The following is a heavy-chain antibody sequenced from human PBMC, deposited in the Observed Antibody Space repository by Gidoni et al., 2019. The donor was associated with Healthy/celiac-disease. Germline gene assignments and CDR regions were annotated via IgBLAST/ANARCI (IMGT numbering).Heavy chain of an antibody. CDR3: ASSTGGPTYYYDSSGYFL. J-gene: IGHJ4*02. CDR2: IWYDGSNK. V-gene: IGHV3-33*01. CDR1: GFTVSSYG. D-gene: IGHD3-22*01. Sequence: QVQLVESGGGVVQPGRSLRLSCAASGFTVSSYGMHWVRQAPGKGLGWVAVIWYDGSNKYYADSVKGRFTISRDNSKNPLYLQMNSLRAEDTSVYYCASSTGGPTYYYDSSGYFLWGQGTLVTVSS.